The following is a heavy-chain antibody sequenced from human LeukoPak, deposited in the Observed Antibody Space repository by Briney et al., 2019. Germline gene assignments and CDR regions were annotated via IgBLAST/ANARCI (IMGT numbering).Heavy chain of an antibody. CDR1: GFTFSSYA. Sequence: GRSLRLSCAASGFTFSSYAMHWVRQAPGKGLEWVAVISYDGSNKYYADSAKGRFTISRDNSKNTLYLQMNSLRAEDTAVYYCARAGAGLYFDYWGQGTLVTVSS. D-gene: IGHD6-19*01. CDR2: ISYDGSNK. V-gene: IGHV3-30*04. J-gene: IGHJ4*02. CDR3: ARAGAGLYFDY.